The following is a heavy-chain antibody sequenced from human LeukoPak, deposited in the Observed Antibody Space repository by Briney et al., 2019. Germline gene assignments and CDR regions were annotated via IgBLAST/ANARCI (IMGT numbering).Heavy chain of an antibody. J-gene: IGHJ4*02. CDR1: GDSVSSNTDA. D-gene: IGHD2-15*01. CDR2: TYYRSKWNN. V-gene: IGHV6-1*01. CDR3: ARISWQDTPY. Sequence: SQTLSLTCAISGDSVSSNTDAWNWIRQSPWRGLEWLGRTYYRSKWNNDYAASVKSRITINPDTSKNQFSLQLNSVTPEDSAVYYCARISWQDTPYWGPGTLVTVSS.